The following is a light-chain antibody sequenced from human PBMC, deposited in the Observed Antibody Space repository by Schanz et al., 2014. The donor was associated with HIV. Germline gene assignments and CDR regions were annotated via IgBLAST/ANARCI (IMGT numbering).Light chain of an antibody. Sequence: QSVLTQPPSVSGAPGQKVTISCTGSSSNIGAGYDVHWYKQLPGTAPKLLISGNNNRPSGVPDRFSGSKSGTSASLAITGLQDEDEADYYCQSYDSSLSGVLFGGGTKLTVL. CDR2: GNN. V-gene: IGLV1-40*01. J-gene: IGLJ2*01. CDR1: SSNIGAGYD. CDR3: QSYDSSLSGVL.